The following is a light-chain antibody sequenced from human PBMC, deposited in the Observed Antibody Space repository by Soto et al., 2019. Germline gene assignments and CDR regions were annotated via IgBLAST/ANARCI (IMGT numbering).Light chain of an antibody. CDR2: EVS. Sequence: QSALTQAASVSGSPGQSITISCTGTSSDIGGSDYVSWYQKHPGKAPKVMIYEVSDRPSGVSDRFSGSKSGNTASLTIYGLQAEDEADDYCSSYVTSGTLVFGGGTKLTVL. CDR3: SSYVTSGTLV. J-gene: IGLJ3*02. CDR1: SSDIGGSDY. V-gene: IGLV2-14*01.